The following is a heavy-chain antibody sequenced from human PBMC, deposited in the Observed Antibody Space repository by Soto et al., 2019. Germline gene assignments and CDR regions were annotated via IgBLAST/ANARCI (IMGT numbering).Heavy chain of an antibody. CDR2: ISYSGRT. V-gene: IGHV4-39*01. J-gene: IGHJ4*02. Sequence: SETLSLTCSVSGGSINNRTYYWGWIRQPPGKGLEWIGSISYSGRTYDNPSLKSRFTISSDTSNNQFSLKLSSVTAADTAVYYCARQQYYDSRGLFDYWGQGTLVTVSS. CDR3: ARQQYYDSRGLFDY. D-gene: IGHD3-22*01. CDR1: GGSINNRTYY.